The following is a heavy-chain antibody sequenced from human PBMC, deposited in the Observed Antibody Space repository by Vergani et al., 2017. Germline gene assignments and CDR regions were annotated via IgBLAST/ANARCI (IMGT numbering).Heavy chain of an antibody. Sequence: EVHLEESGGGLVQPGGSLRLSCAASGFTFGDYYMAWIRLAPGKGLDWVASIKRDGTETFYVDSVKGRFTISRDNAKTTLYLQMSSLRADDTAVYYCAREYSSSSGRAFDVWGQGTNVIVSS. J-gene: IGHJ3*01. CDR3: AREYSSSSGRAFDV. V-gene: IGHV3-7*01. CDR1: GFTFGDYY. CDR2: IKRDGTET. D-gene: IGHD6-6*01.